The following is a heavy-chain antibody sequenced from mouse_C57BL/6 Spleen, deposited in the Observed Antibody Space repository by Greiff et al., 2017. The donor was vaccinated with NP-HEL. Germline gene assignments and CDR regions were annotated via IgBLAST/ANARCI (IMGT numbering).Heavy chain of an antibody. Sequence: EVKLMESGGGLVKPGGSLKLSCAASGFTFSDYGMHWVRQAPEKGLEWVAYISSGSSTIYYADTVKGRFTISRDNAKNTLFLQMTSLRSKDTAMYYCARRDYGSSYYFDYWGQGTTLTVSS. V-gene: IGHV5-17*01. CDR3: ARRDYGSSYYFDY. CDR1: GFTFSDYG. CDR2: ISSGSSTI. D-gene: IGHD1-1*01. J-gene: IGHJ2*01.